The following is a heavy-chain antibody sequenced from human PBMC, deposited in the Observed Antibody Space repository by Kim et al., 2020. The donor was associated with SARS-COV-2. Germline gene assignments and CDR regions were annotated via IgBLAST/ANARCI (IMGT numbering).Heavy chain of an antibody. CDR2: IYYSGST. D-gene: IGHD6-19*01. CDR1: GGSISSSSYY. CDR3: ARPGSGWVLGWFDP. V-gene: IGHV4-39*01. J-gene: IGHJ5*02. Sequence: SETLSLTCTVSGGSISSSSYYWGWIRQPPGKGLEWIGSIYYSGSTYYNPSLKSRVTISVDTSKNQFSLKLSSVTAADTAVYYCARPGSGWVLGWFDPWGQGTLVTVSS.